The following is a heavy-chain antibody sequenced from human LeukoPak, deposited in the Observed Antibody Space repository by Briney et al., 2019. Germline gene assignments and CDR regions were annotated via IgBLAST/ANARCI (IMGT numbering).Heavy chain of an antibody. Sequence: GRSLRLSCAASGFTFSSYAMHWVRQAPGKGLEWVAVISYDGSNKYYADSVKGRFTISRGNSKNTLYLQMNSLRAEDTAVYYCARDQSPDCSSTSCYISYYYYYYGMDVWGQGTTVTVSS. CDR2: ISYDGSNK. CDR3: ARDQSPDCSSTSCYISYYYYYYGMDV. V-gene: IGHV3-30*04. CDR1: GFTFSSYA. J-gene: IGHJ6*02. D-gene: IGHD2-2*02.